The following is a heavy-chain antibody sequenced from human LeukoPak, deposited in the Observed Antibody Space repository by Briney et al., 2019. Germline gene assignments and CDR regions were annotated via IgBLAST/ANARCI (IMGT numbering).Heavy chain of an antibody. D-gene: IGHD2-2*01. J-gene: IGHJ4*02. Sequence: GSLRLSCAASGFTFSSYAMHWVRQAPGKGLEWVAVISYDGSNKYYADSVKGRFTISRDNSKNTLYLQMNSLRAEDTAVYYCARDAVVVPAAIMHYFDYWGQGTLVTVSS. CDR1: GFTFSSYA. CDR3: ARDAVVVPAAIMHYFDY. CDR2: ISYDGSNK. V-gene: IGHV3-30-3*01.